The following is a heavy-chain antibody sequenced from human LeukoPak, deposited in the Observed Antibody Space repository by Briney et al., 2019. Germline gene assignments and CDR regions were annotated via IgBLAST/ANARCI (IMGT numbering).Heavy chain of an antibody. V-gene: IGHV1-24*01. J-gene: IGHJ4*02. CDR1: GYTLSELS. Sequence: GASVKVSCMVSGYTLSELSMHWVRQAPGKGLEWMGGFDPEDGETIYAQKFQGRVTMTEDTSTDTAYMELSSLRSDDTAVYYCASPIVPAGFFDSWGQGTLVTVSS. CDR3: ASPIVPAGFFDS. D-gene: IGHD2-2*01. CDR2: FDPEDGET.